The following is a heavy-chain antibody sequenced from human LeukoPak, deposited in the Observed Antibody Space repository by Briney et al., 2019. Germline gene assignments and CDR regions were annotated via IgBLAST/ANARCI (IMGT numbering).Heavy chain of an antibody. CDR1: GVSISSGDYY. CDR3: ARVSQGTVTSYYYYGMDV. J-gene: IGHJ6*02. D-gene: IGHD4-17*01. CDR2: IYYSGST. V-gene: IGHV4-30-4*01. Sequence: PSETLSLTCTVSGVSISSGDYYWSWIRQPPGKGLEWIGYIYYSGSTYYNPSLKSRVTISVDTSKNQFSLKLSSVTAADTAVYYCARVSQGTVTSYYYYGMDVWGQGTTVTVSS.